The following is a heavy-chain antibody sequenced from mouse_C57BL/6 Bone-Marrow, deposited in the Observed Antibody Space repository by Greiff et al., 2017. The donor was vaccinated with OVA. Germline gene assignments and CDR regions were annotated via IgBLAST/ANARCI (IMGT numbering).Heavy chain of an antibody. D-gene: IGHD2-4*01. CDR3: AIIYDYDGGGFDY. V-gene: IGHV2-4*01. CDR1: GFSLTSYG. Sequence: QVQLKESGPGLVQPSQRLSITCTVSGFSLTSYGVHWVRQPPGKGLEWLGVIWSGGSTDYNAAFISRLSISKDNSKSQVFFKMNSLQADDTAIYYCAIIYDYDGGGFDYWGQGTTLTVSS. J-gene: IGHJ2*01. CDR2: IWSGGST.